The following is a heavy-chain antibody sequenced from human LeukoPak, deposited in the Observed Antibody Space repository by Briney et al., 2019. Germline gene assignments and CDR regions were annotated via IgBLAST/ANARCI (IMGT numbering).Heavy chain of an antibody. CDR3: ARTVAAAGPYYFDY. V-gene: IGHV4-59*01. Sequence: PSETLSLTCTVSGGSISSYYWSWIRQPPGKGLEWIGYIYYSGSTNYNPSLKSRVTLSVDTSKNQFSLKLSSVTAADTAVYYCARTVAAAGPYYFDYWGQGTLVTVSS. D-gene: IGHD6-13*01. J-gene: IGHJ4*02. CDR2: IYYSGST. CDR1: GGSISSYY.